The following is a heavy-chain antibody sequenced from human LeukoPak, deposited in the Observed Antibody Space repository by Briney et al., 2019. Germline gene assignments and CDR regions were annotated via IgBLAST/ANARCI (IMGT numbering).Heavy chain of an antibody. CDR1: GYTFTSYG. Sequence: GASVKVSCKASGYTFTSYGISWVRQAPGQGLEWMGWISAYNGNTNYAQKLQGRVTTTTDTSTSTAYMELSSLRSEDTAVYYCARSRGGYSSSWYLDYYYYGMDVWGQGTTVTVSS. V-gene: IGHV1-18*01. CDR2: ISAYNGNT. CDR3: ARSRGGYSSSWYLDYYYYGMDV. J-gene: IGHJ6*02. D-gene: IGHD6-13*01.